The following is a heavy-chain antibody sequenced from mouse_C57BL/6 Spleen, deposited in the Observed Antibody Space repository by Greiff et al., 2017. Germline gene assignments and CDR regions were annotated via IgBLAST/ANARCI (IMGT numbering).Heavy chain of an antibody. D-gene: IGHD1-1*01. Sequence: DVKLVESGGGLVKPGGSLKLSCAASGFTFSSYAMSWVRQTPEKRLEWVATISDGGSYTDYPDNVKGRFTIARDNATNNLYLQTSHLKSEDTAMDYCAREQVIAVYYLDYWGQGTTLTVAS. V-gene: IGHV5-4*01. CDR1: GFTFSSYA. CDR2: ISDGGSYT. CDR3: AREQVIAVYYLDY. J-gene: IGHJ2*01.